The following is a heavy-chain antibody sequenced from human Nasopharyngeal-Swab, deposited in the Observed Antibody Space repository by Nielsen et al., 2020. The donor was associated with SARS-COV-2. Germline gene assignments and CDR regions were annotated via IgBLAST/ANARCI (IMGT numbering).Heavy chain of an antibody. V-gene: IGHV4-34*01. D-gene: IGHD2-15*01. Sequence: WIRQPPGKGLEWIGEIDHSGNSNYNSSLKSRVTVSVDTSKNQFSLNVKSLTAADSAVYYCARAGWHTPYVDSWGQGTRVTVSS. CDR3: ARAGWHTPYVDS. CDR2: IDHSGNS. J-gene: IGHJ5*01.